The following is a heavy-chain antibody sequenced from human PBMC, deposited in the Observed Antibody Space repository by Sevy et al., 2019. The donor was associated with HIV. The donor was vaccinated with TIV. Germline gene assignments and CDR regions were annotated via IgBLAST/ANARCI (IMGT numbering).Heavy chain of an antibody. V-gene: IGHV4-4*07. Sequence: SETLSLTCTVSGGSISSYYWSWIRQPAGKGLEWIGRIYTSGSTNYNPSLKSRVTMSVDTSKNQFSLKLSSVTAADTAVYYCARDKQSRWVTTTEGMDVWGQGTTVTVSS. D-gene: IGHD4-17*01. CDR1: GGSISSYY. CDR2: IYTSGST. J-gene: IGHJ6*02. CDR3: ARDKQSRWVTTTEGMDV.